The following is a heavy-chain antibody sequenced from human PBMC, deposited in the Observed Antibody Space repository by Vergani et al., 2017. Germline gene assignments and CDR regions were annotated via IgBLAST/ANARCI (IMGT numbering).Heavy chain of an antibody. CDR2: IWYDGSNK. V-gene: IGHV3-33*06. CDR1: GFTFSSYG. Sequence: QVQLVESGGGVVQPGRSLRLSCAASGFTFSSYGMHWVRQAPGKGLEWVAVIWYDGSNKYYADSVKGRFTISRDNSKNTLYLQMNSLRAEDTAVYYCAKLRDGYNYLGYWGQGTLVTVSS. D-gene: IGHD5-24*01. CDR3: AKLRDGYNYLGY. J-gene: IGHJ4*02.